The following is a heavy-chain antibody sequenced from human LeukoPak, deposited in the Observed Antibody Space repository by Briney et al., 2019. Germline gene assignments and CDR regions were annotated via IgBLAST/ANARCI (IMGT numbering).Heavy chain of an antibody. CDR3: ASGGSGWVFDY. V-gene: IGHV4-59*09. Sequence: EWIGYIYYIGNTNYNPSLKSRVTISADASKNQFSLKLNSVTAADTAVYYCASGGSGWVFDYWGQGTLVTVSS. CDR2: IYYIGNT. D-gene: IGHD6-19*01. J-gene: IGHJ4*02.